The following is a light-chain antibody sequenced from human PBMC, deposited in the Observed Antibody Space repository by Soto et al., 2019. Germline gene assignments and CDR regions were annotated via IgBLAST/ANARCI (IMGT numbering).Light chain of an antibody. CDR1: QSVSSY. J-gene: IGKJ4*01. Sequence: EKVMTQSPGTLSLSPGERATLSCRASQSVSSYLAWYQQKPGQAPRLLIYDASNRATGIPARFSGSGSGTDFTLTISSLEPEDFAVYYCQQRSNWPPLTFGGGTKVDIK. CDR3: QQRSNWPPLT. V-gene: IGKV3-11*01. CDR2: DAS.